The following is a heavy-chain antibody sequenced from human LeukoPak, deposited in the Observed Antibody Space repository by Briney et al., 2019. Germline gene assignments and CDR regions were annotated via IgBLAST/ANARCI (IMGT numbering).Heavy chain of an antibody. Sequence: SVKVSCKASGGTFSSYAISWVRQAPGQGLEWMGGIIPIFGTANYAQKFQGRVTITADKSTSTAYMELRSLRSDDTAVYYCARDLLITFGGAPPSAFDIWGQGTMVTVSS. D-gene: IGHD3-16*01. CDR1: GGTFSSYA. V-gene: IGHV1-69*06. CDR3: ARDLLITFGGAPPSAFDI. CDR2: IIPIFGTA. J-gene: IGHJ3*02.